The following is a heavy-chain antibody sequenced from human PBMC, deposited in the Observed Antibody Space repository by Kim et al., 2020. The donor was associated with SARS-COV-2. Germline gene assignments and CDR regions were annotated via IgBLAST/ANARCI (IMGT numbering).Heavy chain of an antibody. CDR3: ARYIVVVVAATPVEPATLFDY. CDR2: IYPGDSDT. Sequence: GESLKISCKGSGYSFTSYWIGWVRQMPGKGLEWMGIIYPGDSDTRYSPSFQGQVTISADKSISTAYLQWSSLKASDTAMYYCARYIVVVVAATPVEPATLFDYWGQGTLVTVSS. V-gene: IGHV5-51*01. J-gene: IGHJ4*02. CDR1: GYSFTSYW. D-gene: IGHD2-15*01.